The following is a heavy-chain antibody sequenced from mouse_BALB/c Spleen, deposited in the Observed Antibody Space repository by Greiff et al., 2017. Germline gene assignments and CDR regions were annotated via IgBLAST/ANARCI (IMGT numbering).Heavy chain of an antibody. D-gene: IGHD3-1*01. CDR3: ARFGLLSAMDY. CDR1: GYAFTNYL. Sequence: VQLQQSGAELVRPGTSVKVSCKASGYAFTNYLIEWVKQRPGQGLEWIGVINPGSGGTNYNEKFKGKATLTADKSSSTAYMQLSSLTSDDSAVYFCARFGLLSAMDYWGQGTSVTVSS. CDR2: INPGSGGT. V-gene: IGHV1-54*01. J-gene: IGHJ4*01.